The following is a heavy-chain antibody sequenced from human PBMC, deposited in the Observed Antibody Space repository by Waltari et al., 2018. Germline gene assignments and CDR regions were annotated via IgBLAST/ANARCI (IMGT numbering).Heavy chain of an antibody. Sequence: QVQLVQSGAEVQKPGASVKVSCKASGYTFTTYYIHWVREAPGQGLEWMGWINPNRGGTNYAKKFQGRVTMTRDTSISTAYMDLSSLRSDDTAVYYCAREPGTYYRQWFDFWGQGTLVTVSS. J-gene: IGHJ4*02. CDR2: INPNRGGT. D-gene: IGHD3-10*01. V-gene: IGHV1-2*02. CDR3: AREPGTYYRQWFDF. CDR1: GYTFTTYY.